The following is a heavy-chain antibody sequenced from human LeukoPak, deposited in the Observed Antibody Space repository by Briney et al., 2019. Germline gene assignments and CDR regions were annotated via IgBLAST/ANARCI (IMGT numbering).Heavy chain of an antibody. V-gene: IGHV3-33*01. CDR1: GFTFSSYG. Sequence: VGSLRLSCAASGFTFSSYGMHWVRQAPGKGLEWVAVIWYDGSNKYYADSVKGRLTISRDNSKNTLYLQMNSLRAEDTAVYYCAMSYYGSVYWGQGTLVTVSS. CDR2: IWYDGSNK. D-gene: IGHD3-10*01. J-gene: IGHJ4*02. CDR3: AMSYYGSVY.